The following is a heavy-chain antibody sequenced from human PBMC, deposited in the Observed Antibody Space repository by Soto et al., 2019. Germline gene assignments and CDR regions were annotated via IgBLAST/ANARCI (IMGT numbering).Heavy chain of an antibody. D-gene: IGHD1-26*01. CDR3: TKAQEELELVHS. CDR2: ISASGYST. V-gene: IGHV3-23*01. CDR1: GFPFSSYA. Sequence: VQLLESGGGLVQPGGSVRLSCAASGFPFSSYAMRWVRQSPGKGLEWVSGISASGYSTFYADSVKGRFTISRDNFKKTLYLQLSSLRAEDTAVYYCTKAQEELELVHSWGQGTLVTVSS. J-gene: IGHJ4*02.